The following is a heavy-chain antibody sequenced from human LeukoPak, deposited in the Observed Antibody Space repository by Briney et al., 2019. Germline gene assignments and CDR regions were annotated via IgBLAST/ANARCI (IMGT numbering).Heavy chain of an antibody. Sequence: SETLSLTCAVYGGFFSGYYWSGLRQPPGKGGEWIGEINHSGSTNYIPSLKSRVTISVDTSKNQFSLKLSSVTAADTAVYYCARGGGLMVYAYIRHWFDPWGQGTLVTVSS. V-gene: IGHV4-34*01. J-gene: IGHJ5*02. D-gene: IGHD2-8*01. CDR1: GGFFSGYY. CDR3: ARGGGLMVYAYIRHWFDP. CDR2: INHSGST.